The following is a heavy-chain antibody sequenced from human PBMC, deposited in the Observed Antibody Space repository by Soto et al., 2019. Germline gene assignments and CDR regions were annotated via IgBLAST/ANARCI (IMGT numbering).Heavy chain of an antibody. J-gene: IGHJ3*02. CDR2: INPNSGGI. CDR1: GYTFTGYY. D-gene: IGHD3-10*01. CDR3: ATEGGSGSTAFHI. V-gene: IGHV1-2*04. Sequence: SVKVSCKASGYTFTGYYMHWVRQAPGQGLEWMGWINPNSGGINYAQKFQGWVTMTRDTSISTAYMELSRLRFDDTAVYYCATEGGSGSTAFHIWGPATMVTV.